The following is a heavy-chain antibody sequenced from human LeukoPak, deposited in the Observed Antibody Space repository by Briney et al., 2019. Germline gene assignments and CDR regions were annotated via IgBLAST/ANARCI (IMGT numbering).Heavy chain of an antibody. CDR2: ISGSGAAT. CDR1: GFTFSNAW. D-gene: IGHD2-8*01. Sequence: PGGSLRLSCAASGFTFSNAWMSWVRQAPGKGLEWLAYISGSGAATFHADSVRGRFTISRDNAKNSLYLQMKNLRAEDTAIYFCARGRTSWGQGTLVTVSS. CDR3: ARGRTS. J-gene: IGHJ4*02. V-gene: IGHV3-11*04.